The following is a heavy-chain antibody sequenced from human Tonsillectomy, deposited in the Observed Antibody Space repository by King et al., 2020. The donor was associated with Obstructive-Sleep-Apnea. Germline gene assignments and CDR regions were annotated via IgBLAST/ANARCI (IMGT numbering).Heavy chain of an antibody. CDR3: ALRESTALIDY. CDR2: IYWNDYK. D-gene: IGHD2-21*02. V-gene: IGHV2-5*01. J-gene: IGHJ4*02. CDR1: GFSLSTNGVG. Sequence: TLKESGPTLVKPTQTLTLTCSFSGFSLSTNGVGVGWMRQPPGKALEWLALIYWNDYKRYSPSLKSRLTITKDTSKNQVVLTMTDMAPVDTTTSYCALRESTALIDYWGQGTLATAPS.